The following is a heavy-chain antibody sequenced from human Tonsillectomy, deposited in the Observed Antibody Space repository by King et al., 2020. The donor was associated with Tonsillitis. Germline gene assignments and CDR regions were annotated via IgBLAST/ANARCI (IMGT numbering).Heavy chain of an antibody. V-gene: IGHV3-21*01. Sequence: VQLVESGGGLVKPGGSLRLSCAASGFTFSRYSMNWVRQAPGKGLEWVSCISSSSSYIYYADSVKGRFTISRDNAKNSLYLQMNSLRVEDTAVYYCARAYYYDSSGYYPPVADAFDIWGQGTMVTVSS. CDR1: GFTFSRYS. J-gene: IGHJ3*02. CDR2: ISSSSSYI. CDR3: ARAYYYDSSGYYPPVADAFDI. D-gene: IGHD3-22*01.